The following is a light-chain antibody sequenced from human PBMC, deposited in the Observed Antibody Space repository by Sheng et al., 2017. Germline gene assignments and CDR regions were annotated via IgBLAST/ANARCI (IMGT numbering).Light chain of an antibody. CDR2: ANT. Sequence: QSVLTQPPSASGTPGQRVTISCSGSSSNIGSNNVYWYQQIPGTAPKLLIYANTNRPSGVPDRFSGSKSGTSASLAITGLQAEDEADYYCQSYDNSLTGSRVFGTGTTVTVL. V-gene: IGLV1-40*01. J-gene: IGLJ1*01. CDR3: QSYDNSLTGSRV. CDR1: SSNIGSNN.